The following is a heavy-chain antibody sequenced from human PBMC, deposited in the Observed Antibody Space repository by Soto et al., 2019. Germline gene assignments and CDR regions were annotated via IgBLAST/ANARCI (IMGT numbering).Heavy chain of an antibody. V-gene: IGHV3-23*01. D-gene: IGHD3-10*01. CDR3: AKFGSWSGGPHHLDY. J-gene: IGHJ4*02. CDR1: GFTFSFYA. Sequence: PGGSLRLSCAASGFTFSFYAVTWVRQAPGKGLEWVSGINNGGTSKWYADSVKGRFNISRDNSKDTLYLQMNSLRAEDTAVYYCAKFGSWSGGPHHLDYWGQGALVTVSS. CDR2: INNGGTSK.